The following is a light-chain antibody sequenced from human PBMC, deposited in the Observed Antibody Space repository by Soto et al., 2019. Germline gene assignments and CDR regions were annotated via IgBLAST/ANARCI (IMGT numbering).Light chain of an antibody. CDR3: QQYYRSSIT. J-gene: IGKJ5*01. CDR1: QGISNY. Sequence: DIQVTQSPSSLSASAGDRVTITCRASQGISNYLAWYQQKPGKVPKLLISAASTLQSGVPSRFSGSGSGTDFTLTISSLQPDDFATYYCQQYYRSSITFGQGTRLEIK. CDR2: AAS. V-gene: IGKV1-27*01.